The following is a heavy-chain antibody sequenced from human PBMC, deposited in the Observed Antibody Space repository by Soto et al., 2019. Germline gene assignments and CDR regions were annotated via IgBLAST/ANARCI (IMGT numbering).Heavy chain of an antibody. D-gene: IGHD2-21*01. CDR2: ISRGGSTI. CDR3: ARSDSSAYDAFDI. CDR1: TFTFGDYS. J-gene: IGHJ3*02. V-gene: IGHV3-11*01. Sequence: GGSLRLSCTTSTFTFGDYSMSWIRPAPGKGLEWVSKISRGGSTIYYADSVKGRFTISRDIAESSLFLQMNSLRAGDTAVYYCARSDSSAYDAFDIWGQGTMVTVSS.